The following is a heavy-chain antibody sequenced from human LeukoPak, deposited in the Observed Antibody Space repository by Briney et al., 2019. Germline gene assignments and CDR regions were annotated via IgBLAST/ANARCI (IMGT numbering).Heavy chain of an antibody. Sequence: GASVKVSCKASGYTFTSYDINWVRQATGQGLEWMGWMNPNSGNTGYAQKFQGRVTMTRNTSISTAYMELSSLRSEDTAVYYCARSGGYYDFWCGPSVGMDVWGQGTTVTVSS. V-gene: IGHV1-8*01. D-gene: IGHD3-3*01. CDR2: MNPNSGNT. CDR1: GYTFTSYD. CDR3: ARSGGYYDFWCGPSVGMDV. J-gene: IGHJ6*02.